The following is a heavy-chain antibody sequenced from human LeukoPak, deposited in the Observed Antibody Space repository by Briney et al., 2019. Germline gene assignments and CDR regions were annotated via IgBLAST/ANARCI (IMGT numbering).Heavy chain of an antibody. CDR2: ISSSSSTI. J-gene: IGHJ4*02. CDR1: GFTFSSYS. V-gene: IGHV3-48*02. CDR3: ASGSSGYSDSYFDY. D-gene: IGHD3-22*01. Sequence: GSLRLSCAASGFTFSSYSMNWVRQAPGEGLEGVLYISSSSSTIYYADSVKGRFTISRDNAKNSLYLQMNSLRDEDTAVYYCASGSSGYSDSYFDYWGQGTLVTVSS.